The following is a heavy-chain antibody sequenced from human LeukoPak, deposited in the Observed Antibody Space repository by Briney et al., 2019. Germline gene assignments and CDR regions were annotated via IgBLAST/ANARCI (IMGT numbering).Heavy chain of an antibody. D-gene: IGHD6-25*01. CDR1: GFTFDDYG. V-gene: IGHV3-20*04. J-gene: IGHJ3*02. CDR2: INWNGGST. CDR3: ARDLRHPDAFDI. Sequence: PGGSLRLPCAASGFTFDDYGMSWVRQAPEKGLEWVAGINWNGGSTGYEASVKGRFTISRDNAKNSLYLQMNSLRAEDTALYYCARDLRHPDAFDIWGQGTMVPVSS.